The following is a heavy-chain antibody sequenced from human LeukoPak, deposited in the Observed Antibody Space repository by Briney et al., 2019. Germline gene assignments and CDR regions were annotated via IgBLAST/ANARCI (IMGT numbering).Heavy chain of an antibody. CDR1: GFTFSSYT. Sequence: GGSLRLSCAASGFTFSSYTMSWVRQAPGKGLEWVSAISGSGGSTYYADSVKGRFTISRDNSKNTLYLQMNSLRAEDTAVYYCAKAGRSGWYFNFDYWGQGTLVTVSS. CDR3: AKAGRSGWYFNFDY. CDR2: ISGSGGST. V-gene: IGHV3-23*01. D-gene: IGHD6-19*01. J-gene: IGHJ4*02.